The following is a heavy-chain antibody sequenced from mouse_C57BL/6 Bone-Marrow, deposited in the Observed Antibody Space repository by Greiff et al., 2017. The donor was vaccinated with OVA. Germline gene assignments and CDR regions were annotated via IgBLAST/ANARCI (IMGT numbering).Heavy chain of an antibody. J-gene: IGHJ2*01. D-gene: IGHD1-1*01. CDR1: GYTFTSYW. Sequence: QVQLKQPGAELVMPGASVKLSCKASGYTFTSYWMHWVKQRPGQGLEWIGELDPSDSYTNYNQKFKGKSTLTVDKSSSTAYMQLSSLTSEDSAVYYCASLLLDYWGQGTTLTVSS. CDR3: ASLLLDY. V-gene: IGHV1-69*01. CDR2: LDPSDSYT.